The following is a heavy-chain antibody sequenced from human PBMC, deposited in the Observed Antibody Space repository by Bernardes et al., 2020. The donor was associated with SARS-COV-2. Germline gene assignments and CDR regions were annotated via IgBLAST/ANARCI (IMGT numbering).Heavy chain of an antibody. D-gene: IGHD3-10*01. J-gene: IGHJ4*02. Sequence: SETLSLTCTVSGGSISSYYWSWIRQPPGKGLEWIGYIYYSGSTNYNPSLKSRVTISVDTSKNQFSLKLSSVTAADTAVYYCARGGSGRITLLQLDYWGQGTLVTVSS. CDR1: GGSISSYY. CDR3: ARGGSGRITLLQLDY. V-gene: IGHV4-59*01. CDR2: IYYSGST.